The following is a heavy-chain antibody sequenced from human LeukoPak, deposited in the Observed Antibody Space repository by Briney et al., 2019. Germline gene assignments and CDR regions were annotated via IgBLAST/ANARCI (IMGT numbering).Heavy chain of an antibody. D-gene: IGHD2-2*01. J-gene: IGHJ3*02. CDR2: IIPIIGTA. CDR3: ARGERYCSSTSCTFRGAFDI. V-gene: IGHV1-69*13. CDR1: GGTFSSYA. Sequence: ASVKVSCKASGGTFSSYAISWVRQAPGQGLEWMGGIIPIIGTANYAQKFQGRVTITADESTSTAYMELSSLRSEDTAVYYCARGERYCSSTSCTFRGAFDIWGQGTMVTVSS.